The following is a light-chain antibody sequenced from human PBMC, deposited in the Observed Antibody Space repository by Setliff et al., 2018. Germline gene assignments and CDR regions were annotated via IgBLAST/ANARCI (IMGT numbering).Light chain of an antibody. Sequence: QSALAQPASVSGSPGQSITISCSGTSSDVGSYDLVSWYQQHPGKAPKLIIYAVSDRPSGVYNRFSGSKSGNTASLTISGLQTEDEADYYCNAYTSGSTYVFGTGTKVTVL. CDR3: NAYTSGSTYV. V-gene: IGLV2-14*03. J-gene: IGLJ1*01. CDR1: SSDVGSYDL. CDR2: AVS.